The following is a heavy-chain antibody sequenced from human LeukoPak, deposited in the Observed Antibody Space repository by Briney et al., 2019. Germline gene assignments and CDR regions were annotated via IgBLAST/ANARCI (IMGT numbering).Heavy chain of an antibody. V-gene: IGHV4-59*01. D-gene: IGHD2-21*02. CDR3: ARYYCGGHCYGFDY. CDR2: FYYSGST. CDR1: GGSISSYY. J-gene: IGHJ4*02. Sequence: SETLSLTCTASGGSISSYYWSWIRQPPGKGREGMGYFYYSGSTNYNPSLKSRVTISVDTSKTQFSLKLSSVTAAATAVYYCARYYCGGHCYGFDYWGQGTLVTVSS.